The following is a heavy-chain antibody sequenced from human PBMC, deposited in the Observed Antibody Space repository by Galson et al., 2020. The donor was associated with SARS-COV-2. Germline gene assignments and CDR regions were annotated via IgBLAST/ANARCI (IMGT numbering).Heavy chain of an antibody. CDR3: ARELRMYYHGIDV. V-gene: IGHV4-61*08. J-gene: IGHJ6*02. CDR2: IKYSGNT. Sequence: SETLSLPCSVSGYSVRGEGDYWSWVRQPPGKGLAWIGYIKYSGNTNYNPSLKSRVTMSVDASKNQFSLTMTSVTAADTAVYYCARELRMYYHGIDVWGQGTAVTVSS. CDR1: GYSVRGEGDY.